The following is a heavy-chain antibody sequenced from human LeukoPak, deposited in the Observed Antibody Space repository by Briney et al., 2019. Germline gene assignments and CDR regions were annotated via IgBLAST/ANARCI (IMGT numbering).Heavy chain of an antibody. CDR3: ARAPRDCSGGSCYAYYFDY. V-gene: IGHV4-59*01. CDR1: RGSIRTYY. CDR2: IYDSGTT. D-gene: IGHD2-15*01. J-gene: IGHJ4*02. Sequence: PSETLSLTCTVSRGSIRTYYWSWIRQSPGKGLEWIGYIYDSGTTKYNPSLKSRVTISVDTSKNQFSLKLSSVTAADTAVYYCARAPRDCSGGSCYAYYFDYWGQGTLVTVSS.